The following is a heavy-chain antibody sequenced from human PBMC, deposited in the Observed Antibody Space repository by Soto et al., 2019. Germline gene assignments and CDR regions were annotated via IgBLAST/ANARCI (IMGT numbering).Heavy chain of an antibody. CDR1: GFTFSSYS. CDR2: ISSSSSTI. Sequence: GGSLRLSCAASGFTFSSYSMNWVRQAPGKGLEWVSYISSSSSTIYYADSVKGRFTISRDNAKNSLYLQMNSLRDEDTAVYYCASRGGDYYDSSGYAFDIWGQGTMVTVSS. D-gene: IGHD3-22*01. CDR3: ASRGGDYYDSSGYAFDI. J-gene: IGHJ3*02. V-gene: IGHV3-48*02.